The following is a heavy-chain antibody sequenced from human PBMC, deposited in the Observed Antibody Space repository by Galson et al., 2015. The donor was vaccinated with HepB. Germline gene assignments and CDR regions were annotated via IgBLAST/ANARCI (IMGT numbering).Heavy chain of an antibody. CDR2: ISSSSNYI. Sequence: SLRLSCAASGFTFSSYSMNWVRQAPGKGLEWVSSISSSSNYIYYADSVKSRFTISRDNAKNSLYLQMNSLRAEDTAVYYCARVGAILDYYGMDVWGQGTTVTVSS. V-gene: IGHV3-21*01. CDR1: GFTFSSYS. CDR3: ARVGAILDYYGMDV. D-gene: IGHD3-3*01. J-gene: IGHJ6*02.